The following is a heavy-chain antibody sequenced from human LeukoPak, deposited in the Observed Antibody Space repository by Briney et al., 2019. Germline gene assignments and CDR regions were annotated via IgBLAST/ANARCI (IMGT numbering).Heavy chain of an antibody. V-gene: IGHV3-23*01. CDR2: ISGNDDNK. J-gene: IGHJ4*02. CDR3: AKGPKLGEGSHCDS. D-gene: IGHD1-7*01. CDR1: GFTFNSYA. Sequence: GGSLRLSCAASGFTFNSYALSWVRQAPGKGLEWISAISGNDDNKYYADSVKGRFTISRDISKNTLYLQMNSLRVEDTAVYYCAKGPKLGEGSHCDSWGQGTLVTVSS.